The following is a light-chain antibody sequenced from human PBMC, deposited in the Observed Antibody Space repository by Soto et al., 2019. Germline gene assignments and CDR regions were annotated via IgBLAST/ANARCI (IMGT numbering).Light chain of an antibody. CDR3: LQDHNSPLT. V-gene: IGKV1-6*01. CDR2: VAS. CDR1: QGIRSD. Sequence: AIQMTQSPSSLSASVGDGVTITCRASQGIRSDLGWYQQKPGKAPRLLIYVASTLHSGVPSRFSGSGSGTDFTLTISSLQPEDFATYYCLQDHNSPLTFGQGTKVEIK. J-gene: IGKJ1*01.